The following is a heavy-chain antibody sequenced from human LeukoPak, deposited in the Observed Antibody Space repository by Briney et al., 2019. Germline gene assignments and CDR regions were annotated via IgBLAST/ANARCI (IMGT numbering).Heavy chain of an antibody. CDR3: ARGDYLYYYDSSGYLSPYFDY. V-gene: IGHV1-46*01. CDR2: INPSGGST. Sequence: ASVKVSCKASGYTFTSYYMHWVRQAPGQGLEWMGIINPSGGSTSYAQKFQGRVTMTRDMSTSTVYMELSSLRSEDTAVYYCARGDYLYYYDSSGYLSPYFDYWGQGTLVTVSS. J-gene: IGHJ4*02. D-gene: IGHD3-22*01. CDR1: GYTFTSYY.